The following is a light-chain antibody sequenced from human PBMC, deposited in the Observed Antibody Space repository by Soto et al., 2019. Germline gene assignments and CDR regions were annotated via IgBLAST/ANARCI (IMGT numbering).Light chain of an antibody. V-gene: IGKV1-16*01. CDR3: QQYTTYPHT. CDR2: AAS. J-gene: IGKJ2*01. Sequence: DIQMTQSPPSLSASVGARVTITCRASQGTKNYLAWFQQKPGEAPKSLIYAASSLQSGVPSRFSGSGSGTYFTLTISSLQPEDFATYYCQQYTTYPHTFGRGTKLEIK. CDR1: QGTKNY.